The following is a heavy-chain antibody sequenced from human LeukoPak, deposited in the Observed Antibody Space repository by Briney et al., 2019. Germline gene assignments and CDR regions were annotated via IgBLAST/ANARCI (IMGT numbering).Heavy chain of an antibody. CDR2: IYHSGST. D-gene: IGHD6-6*01. CDR3: ARRVYSSSSRYYYYMDV. V-gene: IGHV4-38-2*01. Sequence: SETLSLTCAVPGYSIGSGYYWGWIRQPPGKGLEWIGSIYHSGSTYYNPSLKSRVTISVDTSKNQFSLKLSSVTAADTAVYYCARRVYSSSSRYYYYMDVWGKGTTVTVSS. CDR1: GYSIGSGYY. J-gene: IGHJ6*03.